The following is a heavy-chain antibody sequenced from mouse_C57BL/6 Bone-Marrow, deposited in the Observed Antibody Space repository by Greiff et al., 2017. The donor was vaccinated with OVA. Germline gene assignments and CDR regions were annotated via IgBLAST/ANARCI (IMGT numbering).Heavy chain of an antibody. CDR1: GFTFSDFY. CDR2: SRNKANDYTT. Sequence: EVKLVESGGGLVQSGRSLRLSCATSGFTFSDFYMEWVRQAPGKGLEWIAASRNKANDYTTEYSASVKGRFIVSRDTYQSILYLQMNALRAEDTAIYYCARDGVYGSSAWFAYWGQGTLGTVSA. J-gene: IGHJ3*01. D-gene: IGHD1-1*01. CDR3: ARDGVYGSSAWFAY. V-gene: IGHV7-1*01.